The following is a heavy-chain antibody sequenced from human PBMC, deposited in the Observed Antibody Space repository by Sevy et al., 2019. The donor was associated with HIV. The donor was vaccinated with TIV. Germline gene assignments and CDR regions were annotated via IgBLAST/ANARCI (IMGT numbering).Heavy chain of an antibody. CDR3: AKDHKLWSEGSFLHH. CDR1: GFTFSSYA. CDR2: ISYDGNNK. D-gene: IGHD3-16*01. V-gene: IGHV3-30*18. Sequence: GGSLRLSCAASGFTFSSYAIHWVRQTPGKGLEWVAVISYDGNNKYYADSVKGRFTVARENAKNTLYAQMNSLRTGDTAFYYRAKDHKLWSEGSFLHHWGQGTPVTVSS. J-gene: IGHJ1*01.